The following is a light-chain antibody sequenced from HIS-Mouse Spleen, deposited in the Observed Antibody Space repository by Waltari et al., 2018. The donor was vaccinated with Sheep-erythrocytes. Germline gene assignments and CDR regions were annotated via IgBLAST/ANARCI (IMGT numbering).Light chain of an antibody. Sequence: QSALTQPRSVSGSPGQSVTISCTGTSSDVGGYNYVSWYQQHPGKAPKLMIYDVSTRPSGVPDRFAGSKSGNPASLTISGLQAEDEADYYCCSYAGSYNHVFATGTKVTVL. V-gene: IGLV2-11*01. CDR2: DVS. J-gene: IGLJ1*01. CDR1: SSDVGGYNY. CDR3: CSYAGSYNHV.